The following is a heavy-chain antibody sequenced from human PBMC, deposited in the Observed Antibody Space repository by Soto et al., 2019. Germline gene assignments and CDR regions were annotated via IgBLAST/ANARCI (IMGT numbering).Heavy chain of an antibody. J-gene: IGHJ5*02. D-gene: IGHD3-22*01. CDR3: AREGYYYDSSGWWWFDP. Sequence: PGGSLRLSCAASGFTFNNYWMHWVRQAPGKGLVWVSRIKTDGSSPNYADSVKGRFTISRDNAKNSLYLQMNSLRAEDTAVYYCAREGYYYDSSGWWWFDPWGQGTLVTVSS. CDR2: IKTDGSSP. CDR1: GFTFNNYW. V-gene: IGHV3-74*01.